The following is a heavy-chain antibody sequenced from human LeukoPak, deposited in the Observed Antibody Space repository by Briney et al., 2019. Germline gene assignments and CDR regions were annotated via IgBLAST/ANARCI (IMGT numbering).Heavy chain of an antibody. V-gene: IGHV3-21*01. CDR1: RFTFTSYS. J-gene: IGHJ4*02. D-gene: IGHD7-27*01. CDR2: ISSSSSYI. Sequence: GRSLRLSCAASRFTFTSYSMNCVRQAPEEGLGWGSSISSSSSYIYYADPVKGRFTISRDNDKNSLYLQMNSLRAEDTAVYYFARELGTVDYWGQRSLVAVSS. CDR3: ARELGTVDY.